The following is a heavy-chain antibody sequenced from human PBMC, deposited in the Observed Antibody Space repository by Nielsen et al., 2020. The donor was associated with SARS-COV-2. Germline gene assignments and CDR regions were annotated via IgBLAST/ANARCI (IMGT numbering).Heavy chain of an antibody. Sequence: WIRQPQGKGLEWIGYIYHSGSTYYNPSLKSRVTISVDRSKNQFSLKLSSVTAADTDVYYCARVYYYDSSGYYPAPFFDYWGQGTLVTVSS. V-gene: IGHV4-30-2*01. J-gene: IGHJ4*02. CDR2: IYHSGST. D-gene: IGHD3-22*01. CDR3: ARVYYYDSSGYYPAPFFDY.